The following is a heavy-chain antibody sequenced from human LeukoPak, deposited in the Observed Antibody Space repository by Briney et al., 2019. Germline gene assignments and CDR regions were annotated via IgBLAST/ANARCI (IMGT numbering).Heavy chain of an antibody. V-gene: IGHV1-8*03. Sequence: EASVTVSCKASGYTFTFYDIQWVRQAAGQGREWMGWMNPHSGNTGYPQKFLGRITLTRNTSTSMAYMELTSLKSEDTAVYYCARGRRDVFDTWGHGTTGTVS. J-gene: IGHJ3*02. CDR1: GYTFTFYD. CDR3: ARGRRDVFDT. CDR2: MNPHSGNT.